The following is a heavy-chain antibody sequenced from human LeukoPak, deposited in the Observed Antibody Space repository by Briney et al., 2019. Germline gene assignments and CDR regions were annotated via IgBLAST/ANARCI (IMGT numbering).Heavy chain of an antibody. Sequence: PSETLSLTCAVYGGSFTVCYWSWIRQPPGNGLEWIGEINHSGSTNYNPSLKSRVTISVDTSKNQFSLKLSSVTAADTAVYYCARDRRRPRTYYGMDVWGQGTTVTVSS. J-gene: IGHJ6*02. CDR3: ARDRRRPRTYYGMDV. V-gene: IGHV4-34*01. CDR1: GGSFTVCY. D-gene: IGHD1-1*01. CDR2: INHSGST.